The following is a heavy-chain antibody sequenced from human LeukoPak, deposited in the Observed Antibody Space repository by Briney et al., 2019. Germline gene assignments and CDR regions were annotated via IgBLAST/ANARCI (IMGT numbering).Heavy chain of an antibody. J-gene: IGHJ4*02. CDR1: GGSFSGYY. D-gene: IGHD1-26*01. CDR2: INHSGST. Sequence: SETLSLTCAVYGGSFSGYYWSWIREPPGKGLEWIGEINHSGSTNYNPSLKSRVTISVDTSKNQFSLKLSSVTAADTAVYYCARAEDGIVGATRHWGQGTLVTVSS. V-gene: IGHV4-34*01. CDR3: ARAEDGIVGATRH.